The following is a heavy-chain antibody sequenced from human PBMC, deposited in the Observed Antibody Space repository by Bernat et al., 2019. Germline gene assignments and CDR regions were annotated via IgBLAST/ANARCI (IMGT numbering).Heavy chain of an antibody. CDR2: ISYDGSNR. V-gene: IGHV3-30*18. Sequence: QVQLVESGGGVVQPGRSLRLSCAASGFTFSSYGMHWVRQAPGKGLEWVAVISYDGSNRYYADSVKGRFTISRDSSKNTLYLQMNSLGAEDTAVYYCAKGRHYYDSSGYSANFDYWGQGTLVTVSS. CDR1: GFTFSSYG. J-gene: IGHJ4*02. CDR3: AKGRHYYDSSGYSANFDY. D-gene: IGHD3-22*01.